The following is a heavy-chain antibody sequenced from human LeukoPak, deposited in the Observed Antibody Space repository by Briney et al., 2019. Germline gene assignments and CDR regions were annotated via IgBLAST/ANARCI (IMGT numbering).Heavy chain of an antibody. CDR3: AKQKGYCSGGGCYYSDY. Sequence: PGGSLTLSCAASGFTFSSYAMSWVRQAPGKGLEWVSTLSGSGASTSYADSVKGRFTISRDNSKNTLYLQMNSLRAEDTARYYCAKQKGYCSGGGCYYSDYWGQGTLVTVSS. D-gene: IGHD2-15*01. CDR2: LSGSGAST. CDR1: GFTFSSYA. V-gene: IGHV3-23*01. J-gene: IGHJ4*02.